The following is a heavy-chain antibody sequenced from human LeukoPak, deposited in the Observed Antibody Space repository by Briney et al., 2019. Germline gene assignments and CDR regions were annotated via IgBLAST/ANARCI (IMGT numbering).Heavy chain of an antibody. CDR3: ARAEGYSYGLFDY. Sequence: ASVKVSCKASEYTFTGYYMHWVRQAPGQGLEWMGWINPNSGGTNYAQKFQGRVTMTRDTSISTAYMELSRLRSDDTAVYYCARAEGYSYGLFDYWGQGTLVTVSS. J-gene: IGHJ4*02. D-gene: IGHD5-18*01. CDR2: INPNSGGT. V-gene: IGHV1-2*02. CDR1: EYTFTGYY.